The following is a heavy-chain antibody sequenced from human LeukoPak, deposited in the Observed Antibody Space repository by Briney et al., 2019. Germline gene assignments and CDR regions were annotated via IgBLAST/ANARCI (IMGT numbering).Heavy chain of an antibody. V-gene: IGHV4-61*02. CDR2: IYTSGST. CDR3: ARDREVGATGYYFDY. J-gene: IGHJ4*02. CDR1: GGSISSGSYY. Sequence: SQTLSLTCTVSGGSISSGSYYWSWIRQPAGKGLEWIGRIYTSGSTTYSSSLKSRVTISLDTSKNHFSLRLSSVTAADTAVYYCARDREVGATGYYFDYWGQGTLVTVSS. D-gene: IGHD1-26*01.